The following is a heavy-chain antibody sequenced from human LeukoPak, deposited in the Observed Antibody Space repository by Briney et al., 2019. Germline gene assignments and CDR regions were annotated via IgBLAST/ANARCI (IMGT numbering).Heavy chain of an antibody. Sequence: PGGSLRLSCAASGFTFSSYGMHCVRQAPGKGLEWVAVIWYDGSNKYYADSVKGRFTISRDNSKNTLYLQMNSLRAEDTAVYYCARVGSGSYYRESPHYYYYYGMDVWGQGTTVTVSS. CDR2: IWYDGSNK. CDR1: GFTFSSYG. D-gene: IGHD3-10*01. V-gene: IGHV3-33*01. CDR3: ARVGSGSYYRESPHYYYYYGMDV. J-gene: IGHJ6*02.